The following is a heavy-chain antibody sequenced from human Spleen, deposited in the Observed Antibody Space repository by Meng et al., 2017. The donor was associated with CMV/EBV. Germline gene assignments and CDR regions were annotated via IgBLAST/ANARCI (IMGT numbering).Heavy chain of an antibody. V-gene: IGHV1-2*02. J-gene: IGHJ4*02. CDR2: INPSSGAT. Sequence: ASVKVSCKASGYKFTDYSIHWVRQAPGRGLEWMGWINPSSGATNFGQKLQGRVTMTRDTTISTAYMALNGLRSDDTAVYYCARLDDYNIQGSRGQGTLVTVSS. D-gene: IGHD5-24*01. CDR1: GYKFTDYS. CDR3: ARLDDYNIQGS.